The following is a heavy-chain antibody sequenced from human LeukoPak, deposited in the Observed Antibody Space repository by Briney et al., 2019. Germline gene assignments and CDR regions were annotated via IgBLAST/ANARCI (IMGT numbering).Heavy chain of an antibody. CDR2: ISSSSSYI. D-gene: IGHD3-16*01. CDR1: GFTFSSYS. CDR3: ARDYGPNYFDY. V-gene: IGHV3-21*01. Sequence: GGSLRLSCAASGFTFSSYSMNWVRQAPGKGLEWVSSISSSSSYIYYADSVKGRFTISRDNAKNSLYLRMNSLRAEDTAVYYCARDYGPNYFDYWGQGALVTVSS. J-gene: IGHJ4*02.